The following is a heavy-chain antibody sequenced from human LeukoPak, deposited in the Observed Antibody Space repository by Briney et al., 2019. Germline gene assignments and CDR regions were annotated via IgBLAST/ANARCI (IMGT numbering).Heavy chain of an antibody. CDR2: INWRVGST. CDR1: VFAFDEHG. CDR3: ARAPITSPFYFDY. D-gene: IGHD2-2*01. V-gene: IGHV3-20*04. Sequence: GGSLRLSCTASVFAFDEHGLSCVRHVPGKGLECVSGINWRVGSTGYADPLRGRFTLSRDNAQNSLYLQMDSLRAEDTALYYCARAPITSPFYFDYWGQGTLVTVSS. J-gene: IGHJ4*02.